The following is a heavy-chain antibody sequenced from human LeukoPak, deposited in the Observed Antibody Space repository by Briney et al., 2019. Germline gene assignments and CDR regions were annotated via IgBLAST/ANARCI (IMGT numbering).Heavy chain of an antibody. CDR1: GYTFSTYS. V-gene: IGHV3-48*01. CDR3: ARRFDS. Sequence: WGSLRLSCAASGYTFSTYSMNWVRQAPGKGLEWVSYISDDSGTIYYADSVKGRFTISRDNAKNSLYLQMNSLRAEDTAVCYCARRFDSWGQGTLVTVSS. CDR2: ISDDSGTI. J-gene: IGHJ4*02.